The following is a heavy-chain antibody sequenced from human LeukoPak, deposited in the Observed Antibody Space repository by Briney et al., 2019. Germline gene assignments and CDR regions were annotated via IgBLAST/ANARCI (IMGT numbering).Heavy chain of an antibody. CDR3: AHTRAPMASSIFDC. V-gene: IGHV2-5*02. D-gene: IGHD3-10*01. CDR1: GFSLPTSGVS. CDR2: IYWDDDK. J-gene: IGHJ4*01. Sequence: SGHALLQPPPTLTLTCTFQGFSLPTSGVSVGWIRQPPGKALEWLPLIYWDDDKRYSPSLKSRVTTTKDTSKNQVVLTMTNMDPVDTATYYCAHTRAPMASSIFDCWGKIILVSVSS.